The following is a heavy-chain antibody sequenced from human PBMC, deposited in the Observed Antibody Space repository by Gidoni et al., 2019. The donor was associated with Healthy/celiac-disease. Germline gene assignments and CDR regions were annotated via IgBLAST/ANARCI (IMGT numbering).Heavy chain of an antibody. D-gene: IGHD3-10*01. J-gene: IGHJ4*02. CDR1: GGSFSGYY. CDR3: ARASYYYGSAF. V-gene: IGHV4-34*01. Sequence: QVQLQQWGAGLLKPSETLSLTCAVYGGSFSGYYWSWIRQPPGKGLEWSGEINHSGSTNYNPSLKSRVIISVDTSKNQFSLKLSSVTAADTAVYYCARASYYYGSAFWGQGTLVTVSS. CDR2: INHSGST.